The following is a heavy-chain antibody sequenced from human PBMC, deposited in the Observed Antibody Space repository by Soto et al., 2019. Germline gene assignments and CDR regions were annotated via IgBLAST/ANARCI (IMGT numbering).Heavy chain of an antibody. CDR3: ARGATVTREYFYGMDV. CDR1: GGSFSNYA. Sequence: SVKVSCKTSGGSFSNYAISWVRQAPGQGLEWMGAIIPMFGTANYAQMFQGRVTITADESTNTAYMEVSSLRSEDSAVYYCARGATVTREYFYGMDVWGQGNTVTVSS. D-gene: IGHD4-4*01. J-gene: IGHJ6*02. V-gene: IGHV1-69*13. CDR2: IIPMFGTA.